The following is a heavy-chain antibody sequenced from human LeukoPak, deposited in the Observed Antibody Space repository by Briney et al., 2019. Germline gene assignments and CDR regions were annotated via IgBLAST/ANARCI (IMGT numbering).Heavy chain of an antibody. CDR3: AKDRYYDSSGPSLYFDY. CDR2: ISGSGGST. V-gene: IGHV3-23*01. CDR1: GFTFSSYA. D-gene: IGHD3-22*01. J-gene: IGHJ4*02. Sequence: PGGSLRLSCAASGFTFSSYAMSWVRQAPGKGLEWVSAISGSGGSTYYADSVKGRFTISRDNSKNTLYLQMNSLRAEGTAVYYCAKDRYYDSSGPSLYFDYWGQGTLVTVSS.